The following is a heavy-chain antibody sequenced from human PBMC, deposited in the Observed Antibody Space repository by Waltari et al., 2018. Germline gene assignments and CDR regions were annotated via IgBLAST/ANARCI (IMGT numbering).Heavy chain of an antibody. CDR1: GYTFTGYY. Sequence: QVQLVQSGAEVKKPGASVKVSCKASGYTFTGYYMHWVRQAPGQGLEWMGWINPNSGGTNYAQKFQGRVTMTRDTSISTAYMELSRLRSDDTAVYYCARDSIVVVVAAKGDAFDIWGQGTMVTVSS. CDR2: INPNSGGT. J-gene: IGHJ3*02. D-gene: IGHD2-15*01. V-gene: IGHV1-2*02. CDR3: ARDSIVVVVAAKGDAFDI.